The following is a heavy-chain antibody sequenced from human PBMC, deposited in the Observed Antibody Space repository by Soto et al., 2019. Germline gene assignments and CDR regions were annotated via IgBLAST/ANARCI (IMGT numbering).Heavy chain of an antibody. CDR3: ARDPRTNLDFRRGHSVPDFFAD. J-gene: IGHJ4*02. Sequence: QPGGSLRLSCVVSGFNFKNHGMHWLRQAPGKGLEWVAVIAFDGSEKFYSDSVEGRFSISRDDSKDTLHLQMTGLTREDTAMYFCARDPRTNLDFRRGHSVPDFFADWGQGALVTVSS. V-gene: IGHV3-30*03. D-gene: IGHD3-3*01. CDR1: GFNFKNHG. CDR2: IAFDGSEK.